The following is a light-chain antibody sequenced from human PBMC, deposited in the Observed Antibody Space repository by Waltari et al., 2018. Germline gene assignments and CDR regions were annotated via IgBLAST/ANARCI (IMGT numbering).Light chain of an antibody. CDR2: QAS. Sequence: DIQMTQSPSTLSASVGDRVTITCRASERISRWLAWYQQKPGMAPKLLIYQASSLEDGVPSRFNGSGFETEFSLSISSLQPEDFTTYYCQQYNTYPWTFGQGTKVEIK. J-gene: IGKJ1*01. CDR3: QQYNTYPWT. CDR1: ERISRW. V-gene: IGKV1-5*03.